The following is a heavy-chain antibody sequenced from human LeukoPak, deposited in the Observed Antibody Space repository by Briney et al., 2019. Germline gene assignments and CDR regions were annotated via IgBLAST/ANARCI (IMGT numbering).Heavy chain of an antibody. CDR3: VRDSDYYDLDY. CDR1: GFTFSTYW. J-gene: IGHJ4*02. Sequence: GGSLRLSCAASGFTFSTYWMHWVRQAPGKGLVSVSRISTDGSGTNYADSVKGRFTISRDNAKNTLYLQMNSLRAEDTAVYYCVRDSDYYDLDYWGQGTLVTVSS. V-gene: IGHV3-74*01. CDR2: ISTDGSGT. D-gene: IGHD3-22*01.